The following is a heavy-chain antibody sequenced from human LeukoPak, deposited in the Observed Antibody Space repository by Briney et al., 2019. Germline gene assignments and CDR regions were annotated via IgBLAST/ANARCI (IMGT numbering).Heavy chain of an antibody. Sequence: SQTLSLTCAFSGDSVSSNAAAWNWIRQSPSRGLEWLGRTFYRSKWYDDYAPSVKSRLAINPDTSKNQFPLHLNSVTPEDTAVYYCAREVAGTWAFDIWGQGTIVTVSS. D-gene: IGHD6-19*01. V-gene: IGHV6-1*01. CDR2: TFYRSKWYD. CDR3: AREVAGTWAFDI. J-gene: IGHJ3*02. CDR1: GDSVSSNAAA.